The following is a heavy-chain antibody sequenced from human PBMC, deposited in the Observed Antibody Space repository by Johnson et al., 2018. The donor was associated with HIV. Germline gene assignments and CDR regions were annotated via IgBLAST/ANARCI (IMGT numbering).Heavy chain of an antibody. V-gene: IGHV3-23*04. J-gene: IGHJ3*02. CDR3: AKEIAVGDAFDI. CDR2: INWNGGST. CDR1: GFTFSSYA. Sequence: VQLVESGGGLVQPGGSLRLSCAASGFTFSSYAMSWVRQAPGKGLEWVSGINWNGGSTYYADSVKGRFTISRDNSKNTLYLQMNSLRAEDTAVYYCAKEIAVGDAFDIWGQGTMVTVSS. D-gene: IGHD2-21*01.